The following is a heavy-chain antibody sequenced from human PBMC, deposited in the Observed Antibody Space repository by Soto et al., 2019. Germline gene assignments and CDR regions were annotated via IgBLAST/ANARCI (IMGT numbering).Heavy chain of an antibody. CDR1: GGTFSSYT. J-gene: IGHJ6*03. CDR3: ARESVVVPAAIYYYYYMDV. D-gene: IGHD2-2*01. V-gene: IGHV1-69*04. CDR2: IIPILGIA. Sequence: ASVKVSCKASGGTFSSYTISWVRQAPGQGLEWMGRIIPILGIANYAQKFQGRVTITADKSTSTAYMELSSLRSEDTAVYYCARESVVVPAAIYYYYYMDVWGKGTTVTVSS.